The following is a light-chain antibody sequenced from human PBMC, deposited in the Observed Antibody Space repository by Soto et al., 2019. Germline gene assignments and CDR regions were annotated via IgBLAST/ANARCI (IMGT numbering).Light chain of an antibody. CDR2: GAS. CDR1: QSVSSN. J-gene: IGKJ1*01. CDR3: QQRSNWPT. Sequence: EIVMTQSPATLSVSPGERATLSCRASQSVSSNLAWYQQKPGQAPRLLIYGASTRATAIPARFSGSGSGTDFTLTISRLEPEDFAVYYCQQRSNWPTFGQGTKV. V-gene: IGKV3-15*01.